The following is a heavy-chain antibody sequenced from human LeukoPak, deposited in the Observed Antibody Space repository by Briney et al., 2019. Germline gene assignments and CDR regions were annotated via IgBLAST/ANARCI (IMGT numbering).Heavy chain of an antibody. Sequence: GGSLRLSCAVSGFTLDDYDMHGVRQAPGKGLEWVSLISGDGGSTYYADSVKGRFTISRDNSKNSLYLQMNSLRTEDTALYYCAKEREEMATTVVYHGITVWGQGTTVTVSS. D-gene: IGHD5-24*01. CDR3: AKEREEMATTVVYHGITV. CDR1: GFTLDDYD. V-gene: IGHV3-43*02. CDR2: ISGDGGST. J-gene: IGHJ6*02.